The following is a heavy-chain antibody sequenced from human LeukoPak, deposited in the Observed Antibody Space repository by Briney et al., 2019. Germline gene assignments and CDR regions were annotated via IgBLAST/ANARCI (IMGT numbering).Heavy chain of an antibody. CDR1: GFTFNNYE. J-gene: IGHJ4*02. D-gene: IGHD3-16*01. Sequence: GGSLRLSCAASGFTFNNYEMNWVRQAPGKGLEWVSYISGGGETTYYADSVKGRFTIFRDNTKNSLFLQMNSLRAEDTAVYYCARDRGGGKPFDYWGQGTLVTVSS. CDR3: ARDRGGGKPFDY. V-gene: IGHV3-48*03. CDR2: ISGGGETT.